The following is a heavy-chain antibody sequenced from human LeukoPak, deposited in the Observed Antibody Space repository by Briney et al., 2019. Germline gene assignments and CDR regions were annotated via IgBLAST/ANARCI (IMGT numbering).Heavy chain of an antibody. V-gene: IGHV3-30*03. J-gene: IGHJ4*02. Sequence: GGSLRLSCAASGFTFNNYGLHWVRQAPGKGLEWVTFIPYDGSDKFYADSVTGRFTISRDNSKNTLYLQMNSLRAEDTALYYCARLLGYYFDFWDQGTLVTVSS. CDR3: ARLLGYYFDF. D-gene: IGHD3-10*01. CDR2: IPYDGSDK. CDR1: GFTFNNYG.